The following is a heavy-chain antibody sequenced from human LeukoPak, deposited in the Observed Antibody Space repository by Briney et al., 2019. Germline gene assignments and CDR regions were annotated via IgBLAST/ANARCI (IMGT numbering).Heavy chain of an antibody. J-gene: IGHJ5*02. CDR3: ASEVAVAAHNWFDP. V-gene: IGHV3-11*04. CDR1: GFTFSDYY. D-gene: IGHD6-19*01. CDR2: ISSSGSTI. Sequence: GGSLRLSCAASGFTFSDYYMSWIRQAPGKGLEWVSYISSSGSTIYYADSVKGRFTISRDNAKNSLYLQMNSLRAEDTAVYYCASEVAVAAHNWFDPSGQGTLVTVSS.